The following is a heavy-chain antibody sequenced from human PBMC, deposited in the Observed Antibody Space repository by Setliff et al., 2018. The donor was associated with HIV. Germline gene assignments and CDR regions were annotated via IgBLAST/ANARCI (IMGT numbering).Heavy chain of an antibody. V-gene: IGHV4-59*08. CDR3: ARRRSPPSGFYSKYYMDV. CDR2: IYYSGST. J-gene: IGHJ6*03. D-gene: IGHD3-22*01. Sequence: PSETLSLTCTVSGGSISSDYWSWIRQPPGKGLEWIGYIYYSGSTNYNPSLKSRVTISVDTSKNQFSLKLTSVTAADTAVYYCARRRSPPSGFYSKYYMDVWGKGTTVTVSS. CDR1: GGSISSDY.